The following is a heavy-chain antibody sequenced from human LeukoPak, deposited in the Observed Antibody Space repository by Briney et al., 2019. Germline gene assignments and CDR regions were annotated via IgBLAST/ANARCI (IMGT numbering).Heavy chain of an antibody. CDR2: ISSSGGRT. J-gene: IGHJ4*02. Sequence: PGGSLRLSCAASGFTFSSYGMSWVRQAPGKGLEWVSAISSSGGRTDNADSVKGRFTISRDNSKNTLYLQMNSLRAEDTAVYYCAKVAYYEIDYWGQGTLVTVSS. CDR1: GFTFSSYG. V-gene: IGHV3-23*01. CDR3: AKVAYYEIDY. D-gene: IGHD3-3*01.